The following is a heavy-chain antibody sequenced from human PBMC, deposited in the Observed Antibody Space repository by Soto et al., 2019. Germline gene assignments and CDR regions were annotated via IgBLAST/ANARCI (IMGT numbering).Heavy chain of an antibody. CDR2: ISWNSGSI. V-gene: IGHV3-9*01. CDR1: GFTFDDYA. CDR3: SKDKTLSGWYAFDY. Sequence: EVQLVESGGGLVQPGRSLRLSCAASGFTFDDYAMHWVRQAPGKGLEWVSGISWNSGSIGYADSVKGRFTISRDNAKNSLDLQMNRLRAEDTGLYYCSKDKTLSGWYAFDYWGQGTLVTVSS. J-gene: IGHJ4*02. D-gene: IGHD6-19*01.